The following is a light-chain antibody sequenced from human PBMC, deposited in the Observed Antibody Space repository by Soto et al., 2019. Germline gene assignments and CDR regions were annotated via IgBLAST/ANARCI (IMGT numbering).Light chain of an antibody. J-gene: IGKJ1*01. CDR2: GAS. Sequence: EIVMTQSPATLSVSPGQRATLSCRASLSISTHLAWYEQKPGQAPRLLIYGASTRATGIPARFSGSGSGKEFTLTISSLQSEDFAVYYCHQYHLWPWTFGQGTKVEI. V-gene: IGKV3D-15*01. CDR1: LSISTH. CDR3: HQYHLWPWT.